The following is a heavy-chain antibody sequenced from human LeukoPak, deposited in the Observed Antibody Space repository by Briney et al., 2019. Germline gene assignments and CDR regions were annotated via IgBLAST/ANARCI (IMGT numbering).Heavy chain of an antibody. CDR1: GFTFSLYG. CDR3: LRTATLLASLY. Sequence: GGSLRDSRAASGFTFSLYGISCVRQAPGKGLEWVSYISSGSDSIHYADSLKGRFTVSRDNAKNSLFLQMNSLRDEDTAVYYCLRTATLLASLYWGQGTMVTVSS. V-gene: IGHV3-48*02. J-gene: IGHJ4*02. D-gene: IGHD5-24*01. CDR2: ISSGSDSI.